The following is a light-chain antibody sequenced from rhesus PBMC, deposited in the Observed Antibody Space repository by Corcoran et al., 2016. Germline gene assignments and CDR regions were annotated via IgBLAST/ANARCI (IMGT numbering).Light chain of an antibody. J-gene: IGLJ1*01. CDR2: DVS. Sequence: QAALTQPPSVSGSPGQSVTISCTGTSGDIGLYNSVSWFQHHPGKPPKLMIYDVSKRPSGVSDRFSGSKSVNTASLTISGLQADDEADYYGSSYAGSTTFIFGEGTRLTV. CDR1: SGDIGLYNS. V-gene: IGLV2-23*01. CDR3: SSYAGSTTFI.